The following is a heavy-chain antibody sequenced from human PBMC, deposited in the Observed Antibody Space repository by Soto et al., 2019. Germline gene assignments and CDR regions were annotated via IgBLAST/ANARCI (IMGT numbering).Heavy chain of an antibody. J-gene: IGHJ4*02. V-gene: IGHV3-73*01. CDR3: TRFTNSRVDY. D-gene: IGHD4-4*01. Sequence: GGSLRLSCAASGFTFSGSAMHWVRQASGKGLEWVGRIRSKANSYATAYAASVKGRFTISRDDSKNTAYLQMNSLKTEDTAVYYCTRFTNSRVDYWGQGTLVTVSS. CDR2: IRSKANSYAT. CDR1: GFTFSGSA.